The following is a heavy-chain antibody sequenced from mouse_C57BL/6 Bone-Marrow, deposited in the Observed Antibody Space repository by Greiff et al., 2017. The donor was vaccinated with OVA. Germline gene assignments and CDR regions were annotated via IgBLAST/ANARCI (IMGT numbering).Heavy chain of an antibody. CDR2: IHPNSGST. CDR1: GYTFPSYW. CDR3: ARRRRYFDV. Sequence: QVQLQQHGAELVKPGASVQLSCKASGYTFPSYWMPWVTQRPGQGLEWIGMIHPNSGSTNYNEKFKSKATLTVTTSSSTAYMQLSSLTSEDSAGDYCARRRRYFDVWGTGTTVTVSS. V-gene: IGHV1-64*01. J-gene: IGHJ1*03.